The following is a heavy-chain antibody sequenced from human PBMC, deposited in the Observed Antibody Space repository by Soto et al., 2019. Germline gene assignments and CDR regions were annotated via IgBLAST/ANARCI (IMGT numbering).Heavy chain of an antibody. CDR3: ARGARLGSNNDCNNFVCYTQSYPLFDY. Sequence: SETLSLTCAVYGGSFSGYYWSWIRQPPGKGLEWIGEINHSGSTNYNPSLKSRVTISVDTSKNQFSLKLSSVTAADTAVYYCARGARLGSNNDCNNFVCYTQSYPLFDYWGQGILVNVS. CDR2: INHSGST. V-gene: IGHV4-34*01. J-gene: IGHJ4*02. D-gene: IGHD2-8*01. CDR1: GGSFSGYY.